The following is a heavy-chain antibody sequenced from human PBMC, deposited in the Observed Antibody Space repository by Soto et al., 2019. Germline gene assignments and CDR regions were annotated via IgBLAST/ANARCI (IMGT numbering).Heavy chain of an antibody. CDR1: GYTFTNSG. CDR3: ARAVDGGIIDY. CDR2: INTDNGNT. V-gene: IGHV1-18*01. J-gene: IGHJ4*02. Sequence: GASVKVSCKASGYTFTNSGIIWVRQAPGQGLEWLGWINTDNGNTNYAQHLQGRVTLTTDTSTSTAYMELSSLRSDDTAVYYCARAVDGGIIDYWGQGTLVTVSS. D-gene: IGHD4-17*01.